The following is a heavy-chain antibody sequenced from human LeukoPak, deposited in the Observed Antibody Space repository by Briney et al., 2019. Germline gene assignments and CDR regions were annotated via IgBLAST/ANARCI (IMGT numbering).Heavy chain of an antibody. CDR3: ARYDIWSGSGAFDI. Sequence: SETLALICTVSGGSMGRDYWSWIRQPPGKGLEWIGYIYYSGYTNYNPSLKSRVTISVDTSKNQFSLKLSSVTAADTAVYYCARYDIWSGSGAFDIWGQGTMVTVSS. D-gene: IGHD3-3*01. CDR1: GGSMGRDY. V-gene: IGHV4-59*12. CDR2: IYYSGYT. J-gene: IGHJ3*02.